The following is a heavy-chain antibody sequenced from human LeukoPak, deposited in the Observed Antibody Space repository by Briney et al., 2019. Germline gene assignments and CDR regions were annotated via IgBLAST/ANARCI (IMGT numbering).Heavy chain of an antibody. Sequence: SETLSLTCAVYGGSFSSYYWSWIRQAPGKGLEWIGYVYYSGNTKYNPSLKSRVTISVDTSKNQFSLKLSSVTAADTAVYYCARQGNSYGKFDYWGQGTLVTVSS. V-gene: IGHV4-59*08. CDR2: VYYSGNT. CDR1: GGSFSSYY. CDR3: ARQGNSYGKFDY. J-gene: IGHJ4*02. D-gene: IGHD5-18*01.